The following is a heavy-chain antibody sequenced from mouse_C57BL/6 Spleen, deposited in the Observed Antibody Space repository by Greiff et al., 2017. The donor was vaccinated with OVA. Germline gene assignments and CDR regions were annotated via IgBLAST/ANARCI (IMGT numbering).Heavy chain of an antibody. J-gene: IGHJ3*01. V-gene: IGHV1-69*01. CDR1: GYTFTSYW. D-gene: IGHD1-1*01. Sequence: QVQLQQPGAELVMPGASVKLSCKASGYTFTSYWMHWVKQRPGQGLEWIGEIDPSDSYTNYNQKFKGKSTLTVDKSSSTAYMQLSSLTSEDSAVYYCARVVGTRAYWGQGTLVTVSA. CDR2: IDPSDSYT. CDR3: ARVVGTRAY.